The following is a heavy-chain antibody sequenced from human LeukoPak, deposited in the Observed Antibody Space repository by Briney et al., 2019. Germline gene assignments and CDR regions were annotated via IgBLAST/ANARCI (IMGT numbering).Heavy chain of an antibody. J-gene: IGHJ4*02. D-gene: IGHD3-22*01. CDR1: GGTFISYA. CDR2: IIPVFGTA. V-gene: IGHV1-69*13. Sequence: ASLKVSCKASGGTFISYAISLVRQGPGQRLELIGNIIPVFGTANYAQKFQGRVTITADESTSTAYMELSSLRSEDTAVYYCARAPPWLSQTYYFDYWGQGTLVTVSS. CDR3: ARAPPWLSQTYYFDY.